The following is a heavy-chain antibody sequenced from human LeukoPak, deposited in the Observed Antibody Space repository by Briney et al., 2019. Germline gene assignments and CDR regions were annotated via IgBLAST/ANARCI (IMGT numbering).Heavy chain of an antibody. CDR2: IYHSGNT. J-gene: IGHJ4*02. V-gene: IGHV4-38-2*02. CDR3: ARAGYGDSDFDY. CDR1: GYSISSSYY. D-gene: IGHD4-17*01. Sequence: SETLSLTCTVSGYSISSSYYWGWIRQPPGKGLEWIGSIYHSGNTYYNPSLKSRVTISVDTSKNQFSLKLSSVTAADTAVYYCARAGYGDSDFDYWGQGTLVTVSS.